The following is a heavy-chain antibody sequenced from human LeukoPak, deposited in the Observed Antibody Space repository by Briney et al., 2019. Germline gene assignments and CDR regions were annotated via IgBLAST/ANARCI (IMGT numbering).Heavy chain of an antibody. J-gene: IGHJ4*02. Sequence: SGTLSLTCAVSGGSISSSNWWSGVRPPPGKGLEGIGEIYHSGSTNYNPSLKSRVTISVDKSKNQFSLKLSSVTAADTAVYYCARVKYYGSGSYYNFDYWGQGTLVTVSS. CDR3: ARVKYYGSGSYYNFDY. CDR1: GGSISSSNW. V-gene: IGHV4-4*02. D-gene: IGHD3-10*01. CDR2: IYHSGST.